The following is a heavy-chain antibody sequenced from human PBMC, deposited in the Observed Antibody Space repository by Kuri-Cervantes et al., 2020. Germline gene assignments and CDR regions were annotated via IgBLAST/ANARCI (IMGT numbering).Heavy chain of an antibody. Sequence: GRSLKISCAASGFTFSSYGMHWVRQAPGKGLEWVAVISYDGSNKYYADSVKGRFAISRDNSKNTLYLQMNSLRAEDTAVYYCAKDRISSSWYYYYYYGMDVWGQGTTVTVSS. CDR2: ISYDGSNK. CDR1: GFTFSSYG. J-gene: IGHJ6*02. CDR3: AKDRISSSWYYYYYYGMDV. D-gene: IGHD6-13*01. V-gene: IGHV3-30*18.